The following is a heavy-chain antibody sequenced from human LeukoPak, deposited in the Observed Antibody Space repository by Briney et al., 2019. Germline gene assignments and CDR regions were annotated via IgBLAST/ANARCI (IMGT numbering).Heavy chain of an antibody. D-gene: IGHD4-17*01. J-gene: IGHJ4*02. CDR1: GYTFTNYY. V-gene: IGHV1-2*02. CDR3: ARDQATVSTPWVDY. Sequence: ASVKVSCKASGYTFTNYYMRWVRQAPGQGLEWMGWINPNSGGTNSAQKFQGRVTMTRDTSISTAYMELSSLRSDDTAVYYCARDQATVSTPWVDYWGQGTLVTVSS. CDR2: INPNSGGT.